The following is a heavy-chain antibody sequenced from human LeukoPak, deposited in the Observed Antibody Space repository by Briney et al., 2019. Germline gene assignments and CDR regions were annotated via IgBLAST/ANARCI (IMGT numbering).Heavy chain of an antibody. CDR2: ISYDGSNK. CDR3: AKDKSGMAYYFDF. CDR1: GFTFNTYG. V-gene: IGHV3-30*18. D-gene: IGHD3-10*01. Sequence: PGGSLRLSCAVSGFTFNTYGIHWARQTPGKGLEWVALISYDGSNKYYADSVKGRFTISRDNSKNTLYLQMGSLRAEDTAVYYCAKDKSGMAYYFDFWGQGTLVTVSS. J-gene: IGHJ4*02.